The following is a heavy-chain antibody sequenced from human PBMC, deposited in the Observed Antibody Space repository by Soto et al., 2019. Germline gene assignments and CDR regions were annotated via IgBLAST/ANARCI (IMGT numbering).Heavy chain of an antibody. CDR3: ARDLGKVVAAKFGVSGDNAFDI. CDR1: GGTFSSYA. Sequence: SVKVSCKASGGTFSSYAISWVRQAPGQGLEWMGGIIPIFGTANYAQKFQGRVTITADESTSTAYMELSSLRSEDTAVYYCARDLGKVVAAKFGVSGDNAFDIWGQGTMVTVSS. J-gene: IGHJ3*02. V-gene: IGHV1-69*13. D-gene: IGHD2-15*01. CDR2: IIPIFGTA.